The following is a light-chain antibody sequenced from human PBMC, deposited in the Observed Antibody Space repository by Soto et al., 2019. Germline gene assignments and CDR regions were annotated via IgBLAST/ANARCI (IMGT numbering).Light chain of an antibody. CDR1: QSVLYSSNNKNY. V-gene: IGKV4-1*01. CDR3: QQYDSTPPT. J-gene: IGKJ2*01. CDR2: WAS. Sequence: DIVMTQSPDSLAVSLGERATINCKSSQSVLYSSNNKNYLAWYQQRPGQPPKLLIYWASTRESGVPDRFSGSGSGTDFTLTITSLLAEDVAVYYCQQYDSTPPTFGQGTKLEIK.